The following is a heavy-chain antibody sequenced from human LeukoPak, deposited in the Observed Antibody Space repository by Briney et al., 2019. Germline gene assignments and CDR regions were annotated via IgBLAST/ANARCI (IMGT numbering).Heavy chain of an antibody. CDR1: GFTFSSYG. Sequence: PGGSLRLSCAASGFTFSSYGMSWVRQAPGKGLEWVSAISGSGGSTYYADSVKGRFTIPRDNSKNTLYLQMNSLRAEDTAVYYCAKDFVTRYFDWLWTFDYWGQGTLVTVSS. CDR3: AKDFVTRYFDWLWTFDY. CDR2: ISGSGGST. J-gene: IGHJ4*02. V-gene: IGHV3-23*01. D-gene: IGHD3-9*01.